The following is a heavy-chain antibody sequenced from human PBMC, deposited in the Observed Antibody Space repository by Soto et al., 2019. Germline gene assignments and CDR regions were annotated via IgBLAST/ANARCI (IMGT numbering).Heavy chain of an antibody. CDR1: GYTFTSYD. V-gene: IGHV1-8*01. J-gene: IGHJ4*02. CDR3: ARGLSRYSSGWYGGEGDH. CDR2: MNPNSGNT. D-gene: IGHD6-19*01. Sequence: GASVKVSCKASGYTFTSYDINWVRQATGQGLEWMGWMNPNSGNTGYAQKFQGRVTMTRNTSISTAYMELSSLRSEDTAVYYCARGLSRYSSGWYGGEGDHWGQGPLVTVSS.